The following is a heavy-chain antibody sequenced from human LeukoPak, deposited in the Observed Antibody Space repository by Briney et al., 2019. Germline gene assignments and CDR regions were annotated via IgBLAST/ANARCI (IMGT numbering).Heavy chain of an antibody. V-gene: IGHV3-23*01. D-gene: IGHD5-18*01. CDR3: ARESPDSYGYGFDY. CDR1: GFTFSTYG. Sequence: PGGSLRLSCAASGFTFSTYGINWVRQAPGKGLEWVSVISGSGGNTYYADSVKGRFTISRDNSKNTLYLQMNSLRAEDTAVYYCARESPDSYGYGFDYWGQGTLVTVSS. J-gene: IGHJ4*02. CDR2: ISGSGGNT.